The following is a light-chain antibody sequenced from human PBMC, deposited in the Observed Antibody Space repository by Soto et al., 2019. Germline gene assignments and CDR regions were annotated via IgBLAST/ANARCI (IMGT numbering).Light chain of an antibody. CDR1: SSDVGDYNF. CDR2: EVS. Sequence: QSALTQPASVSGSPGQSITISCTGTSSDVGDYNFVSWYQQHPGKAPKLMIYEVSHRPSGVSNRFSGSKSGNTASLTISGLQADDEADYYCNSYTSSNTLYVFGTGTKGTVL. CDR3: NSYTSSNTLYV. J-gene: IGLJ1*01. V-gene: IGLV2-14*01.